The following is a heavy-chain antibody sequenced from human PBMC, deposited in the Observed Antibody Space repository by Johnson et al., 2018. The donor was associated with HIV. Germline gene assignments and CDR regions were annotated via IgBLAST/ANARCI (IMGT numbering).Heavy chain of an antibody. V-gene: IGHV3-74*01. D-gene: IGHD2-2*01. Sequence: EVQLVESGGGVVRPGGSLRLPCAASGFTFSSHWMHWVRQAPGKGLVWVSRINSDGSSTSYADSVKGRFIISRDNAKNTLYLQMNILRAEDTAVYYCAKDLSVVVPAAPDAFDIWGQGTMVTVSS. CDR1: GFTFSSHW. J-gene: IGHJ3*02. CDR3: AKDLSVVVPAAPDAFDI. CDR2: INSDGSST.